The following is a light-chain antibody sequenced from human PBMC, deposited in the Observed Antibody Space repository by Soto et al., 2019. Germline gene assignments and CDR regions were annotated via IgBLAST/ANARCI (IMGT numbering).Light chain of an antibody. CDR2: DVS. Sequence: QSALTQPASVSGSPGQSITISCTGTSGDVGGYNYVSWYQQHPGKAPKLMIYDVSNRPSGVSNRFSGSKSGNTASLTISGLQAEDEADYYCSSYTISSTLYVFGTGTKVTVL. CDR3: SSYTISSTLYV. V-gene: IGLV2-14*01. J-gene: IGLJ1*01. CDR1: SGDVGGYNY.